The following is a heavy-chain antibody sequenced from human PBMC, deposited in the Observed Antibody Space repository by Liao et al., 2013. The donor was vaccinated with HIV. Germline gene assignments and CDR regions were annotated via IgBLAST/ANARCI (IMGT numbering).Heavy chain of an antibody. J-gene: IGHJ3*02. CDR3: ARQRVLMGFDAFDI. CDR2: INHSGST. D-gene: IGHD3-9*01. CDR1: GGSFSGFY. Sequence: QVQLQQWGAGLLKPSETLSLTCAVYGGSFSGFYWSWIRQPPGEGLEWIGEINHSGSTNYNPSLKSRVTISVDTSKSQFSLNLNSVTAADTAVYYCARQRVLMGFDAFDIWGQGTVVTVSS. V-gene: IGHV4-34*01.